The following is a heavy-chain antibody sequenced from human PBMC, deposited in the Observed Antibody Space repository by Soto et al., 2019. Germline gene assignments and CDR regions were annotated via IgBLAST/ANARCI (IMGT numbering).Heavy chain of an antibody. Sequence: ASVKVSCKASGGTFSIYAISCVLQSPLQWLEWMGGIIPIFGTANYAQKFQGRVTITADESTSTAYMELSSLRSEDTAVYYCARDLQDCSGGSCYSGWFDPWGQGTLVTAPQ. D-gene: IGHD2-15*01. V-gene: IGHV1-69*13. CDR2: IIPIFGTA. CDR3: ARDLQDCSGGSCYSGWFDP. CDR1: GGTFSIYA. J-gene: IGHJ5*02.